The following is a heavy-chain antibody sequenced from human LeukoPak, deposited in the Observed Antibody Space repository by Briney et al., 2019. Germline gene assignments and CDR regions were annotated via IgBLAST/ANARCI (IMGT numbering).Heavy chain of an antibody. Sequence: GGSLRLSCAASGFTFSSYEMNWVRQAPGKGLEWVSYISSSGSNIKYADSVKGRFTISRGNAKNSVYLQMNSLRAEDTAVYYCAKAWERYSPDYWGQGTLVTVSS. J-gene: IGHJ4*02. CDR1: GFTFSSYE. CDR3: AKAWERYSPDY. V-gene: IGHV3-48*03. D-gene: IGHD3-9*01. CDR2: ISSSGSNI.